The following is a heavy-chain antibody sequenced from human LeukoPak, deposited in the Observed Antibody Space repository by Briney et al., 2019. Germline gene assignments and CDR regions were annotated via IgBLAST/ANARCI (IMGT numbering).Heavy chain of an antibody. CDR2: IYYSGST. J-gene: IGHJ4*02. CDR3: ARKYYDFWSGPYYFDY. CDR1: GGSISSSSYY. Sequence: PSETLSLTCTVSGGSISSSSYYWGWIRQPPGKGLEWIGSIYYSGSTYYNPSLKSRVTISVDTSKNQFSLKLSSVTAADTAVYYCARKYYDFWSGPYYFDYWGQGTLVTVSS. D-gene: IGHD3-3*01. V-gene: IGHV4-39*01.